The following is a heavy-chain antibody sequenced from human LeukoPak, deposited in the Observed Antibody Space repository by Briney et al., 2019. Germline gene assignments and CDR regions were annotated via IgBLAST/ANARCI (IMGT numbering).Heavy chain of an antibody. CDR1: GYTFTGYY. Sequence: EASVKVSCKASGYTFTGYYMHWVRQAPGQGLEWMGWINPNSGGTNYAQKFQGRVTMTRDTSISTAYMELSRLRSDDTAVYYCARESEGSYYDSSGYSDYWGQGTLVTVSS. CDR3: ARESEGSYYDSSGYSDY. D-gene: IGHD3-22*01. J-gene: IGHJ4*02. CDR2: INPNSGGT. V-gene: IGHV1-2*02.